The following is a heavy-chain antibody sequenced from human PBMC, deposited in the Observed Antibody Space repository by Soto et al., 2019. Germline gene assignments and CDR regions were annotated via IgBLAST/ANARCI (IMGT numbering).Heavy chain of an antibody. J-gene: IGHJ1*01. CDR2: ISYDGSNK. D-gene: IGHD1-26*01. V-gene: IGHV3-30-3*01. CDR3: ARDWFTGIPFAY. CDR1: GFTFSSYA. Sequence: PGGSLRLSCAASGFTFSSYAMHWVRQAPGKGLEWVAVISYDGSNKYYADSVKGRFTISRDNSKNTLYLQMNSLRAEDTAVYYCARDWFTGIPFAYCGQGTLVTVSS.